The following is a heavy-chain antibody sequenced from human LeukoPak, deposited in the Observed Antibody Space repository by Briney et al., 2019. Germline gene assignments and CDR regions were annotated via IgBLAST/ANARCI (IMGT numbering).Heavy chain of an antibody. CDR2: IYYSGST. V-gene: IGHV4-59*08. CDR3: ARQGGSGEIDY. Sequence: SETLSLTCTVSGGSIGSYYWSWIRQPPGKGLEWIGYIYYSGSTNYNPSLKSRVTISVDTSKNQFSLKLSSVTAADTAVYYCARQGGSGEIDYWGQGTLVTVSS. CDR1: GGSIGSYY. J-gene: IGHJ4*02. D-gene: IGHD3-10*01.